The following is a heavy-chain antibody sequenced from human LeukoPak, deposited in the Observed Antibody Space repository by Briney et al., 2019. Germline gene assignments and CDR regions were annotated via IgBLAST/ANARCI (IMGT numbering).Heavy chain of an antibody. V-gene: IGHV6-1*01. CDR1: GDSVSSSSSA. D-gene: IGHD6-13*01. Sequence: SQTLSLTCAISGDSVSSSSSAWSWIRQSPSRGLEWLGRTYYRSKWYNDYAVSVKSRITINPDTSKNQFSLQLNSMAPEDTAVYYCARNLQQQQLVLGYWGQGTLVTVSS. CDR2: TYYRSKWYN. CDR3: ARNLQQQQLVLGY. J-gene: IGHJ4*02.